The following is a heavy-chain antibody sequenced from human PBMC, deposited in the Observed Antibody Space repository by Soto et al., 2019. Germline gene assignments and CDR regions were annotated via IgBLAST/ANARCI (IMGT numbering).Heavy chain of an antibody. CDR2: ISYDGSNK. Sequence: QVQLVESGGGVVQPGRSLRLSCAASGFTFSSYAMHWVRQAPGKGLEWVAGISYDGSNKYYADSVKGRFTISRDISKNPLDLQRNSVRAEDTAVYYCARGSVERLVGQTGGGWTYWCQGTLDTVSS. CDR1: GFTFSSYA. CDR3: ARGSVERLVGQTGGGWTY. V-gene: IGHV3-30-3*01. J-gene: IGHJ4*02. D-gene: IGHD1-1*01.